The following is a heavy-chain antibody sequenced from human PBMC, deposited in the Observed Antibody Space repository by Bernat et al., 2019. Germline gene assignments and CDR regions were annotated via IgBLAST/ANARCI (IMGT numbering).Heavy chain of an antibody. CDR2: IYWDGDK. Sequence: QITLKESGPTLVKPTQTLTLTCSFSGFSLTTRGVGVGWIRQPPGKALEWLAHIYWDGDKRYSPSLSSRLTITKDTSKNQVVLTLTNMDPVDTATYYCAHSGRAGCSSTSCYRLLVYWGQGTLVTVSA. D-gene: IGHD2-2*01. CDR1: GFSLTTRGVG. V-gene: IGHV2-5*02. J-gene: IGHJ4*02. CDR3: AHSGRAGCSSTSCYRLLVY.